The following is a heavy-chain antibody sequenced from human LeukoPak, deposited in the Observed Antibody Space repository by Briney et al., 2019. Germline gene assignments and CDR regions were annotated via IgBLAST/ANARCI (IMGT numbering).Heavy chain of an antibody. D-gene: IGHD3-9*01. J-gene: IGHJ4*02. CDR2: ISAYNGNT. Sequence: ASVKVSCKASGYTFTSYGISWVRQAPGQGLEWMGWISAYNGNTKYAQKLQGRVTMTTDTSTSTAYMELRSLRSDDTAVYYCARDLSPNYDILTGYPTGYWGQGTLVTVSS. CDR1: GYTFTSYG. CDR3: ARDLSPNYDILTGYPTGY. V-gene: IGHV1-18*01.